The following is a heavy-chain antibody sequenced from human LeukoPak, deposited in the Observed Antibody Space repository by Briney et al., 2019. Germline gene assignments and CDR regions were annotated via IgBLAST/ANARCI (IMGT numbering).Heavy chain of an antibody. CDR1: GFTFSSYA. CDR2: ISGSGGST. V-gene: IGHV3-23*01. J-gene: IGHJ6*02. D-gene: IGHD3-3*01. Sequence: GGSLRLSCAASGFTFSSYAMSWVRQAPGKGLEWVSAISGSGGSTYYADSVKGRFTISSDNSKNTLYLQMNSLRAEDTAVYYCAKDRGSITIWDYYYGMDVWGQGTTVTVSS. CDR3: AKDRGSITIWDYYYGMDV.